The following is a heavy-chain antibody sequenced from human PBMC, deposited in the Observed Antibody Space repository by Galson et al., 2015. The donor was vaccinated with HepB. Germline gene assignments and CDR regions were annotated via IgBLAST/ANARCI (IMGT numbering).Heavy chain of an antibody. Sequence: SLRLSCAASGFSDYSLSWIRQAPGKGLEWISYISGYGDAIYYADSVKGRFTISRDNAKNLLFLQMNSLRAEDTAKYYCVRDAGWFDPWGRGTQVTVSS. CDR1: GFSDYS. CDR3: VRDAGWFDP. CDR2: ISGYGDAI. V-gene: IGHV3-11*01. D-gene: IGHD3-10*01. J-gene: IGHJ5*02.